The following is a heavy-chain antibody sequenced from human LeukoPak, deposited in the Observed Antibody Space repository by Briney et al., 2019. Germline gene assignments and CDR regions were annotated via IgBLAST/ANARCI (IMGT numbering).Heavy chain of an antibody. V-gene: IGHV3-53*01. CDR2: IYSGGST. J-gene: IGHJ4*02. CDR3: ARGPRITSLFDWLWVDY. CDR1: GFTVSSNY. Sequence: PGGSLRLSCAASGFTVSSNYMSWVRQAPGKGLEWVSVIYSGGSTYYADSVKGRFTISRDNSKNTLYLQMNSLRAEDTAVYYCARGPRITSLFDWLWVDYWGQGTLVTVSS. D-gene: IGHD3-9*01.